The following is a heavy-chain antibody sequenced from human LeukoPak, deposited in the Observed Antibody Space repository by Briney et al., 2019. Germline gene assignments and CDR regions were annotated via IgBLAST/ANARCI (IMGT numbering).Heavy chain of an antibody. Sequence: WPSVKDSSKAYGYTFTWYYIHWLRQAPGQGLEWMGWISPNSGGTNCAQKFQGRVTMTRDTSISTAYMELSRLRSDDTAVYYCARGYSGYDFLYWGQGTLVTVSS. CDR2: ISPNSGGT. J-gene: IGHJ4*02. V-gene: IGHV1-2*02. CDR1: GYTFTWYY. CDR3: ARGYSGYDFLY. D-gene: IGHD5-12*01.